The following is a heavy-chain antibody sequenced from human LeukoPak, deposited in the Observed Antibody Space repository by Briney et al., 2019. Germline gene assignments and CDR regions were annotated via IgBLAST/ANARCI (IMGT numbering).Heavy chain of an antibody. CDR3: GGGPMATTPFDY. D-gene: IGHD5-24*01. Sequence: GGSLGSSGQAPGFTVSGTNRGGVRQAPGKGLEWVSVIYSGGSTYYADSVKGRFTISRDNSKNTLYLQMNSLRAEDTAVYYCGGGPMATTPFDYWGQGTLVTVSS. V-gene: IGHV3-53*01. CDR2: IYSGGST. CDR1: GFTVSGTN. J-gene: IGHJ4*02.